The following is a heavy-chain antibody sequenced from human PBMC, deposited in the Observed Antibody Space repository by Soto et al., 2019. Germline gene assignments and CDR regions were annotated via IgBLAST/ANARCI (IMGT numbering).Heavy chain of an antibody. Sequence: PSETLSLTCTVSGGSISSYYWSWIRQPPGKGLEWIGYIYYSGSTNYNPSLKSRVTISVDTSKNQFSLKLSSVTAAGTAVYYCARCRGGSCYWFDPWGQGTMVTVSS. J-gene: IGHJ5*02. CDR2: IYYSGST. CDR1: GGSISSYY. V-gene: IGHV4-59*01. CDR3: ARCRGGSCYWFDP. D-gene: IGHD2-15*01.